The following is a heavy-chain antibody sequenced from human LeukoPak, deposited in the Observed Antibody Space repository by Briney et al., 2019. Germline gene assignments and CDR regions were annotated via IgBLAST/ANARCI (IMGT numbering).Heavy chain of an antibody. CDR1: GFTLSSYG. J-gene: IGHJ5*02. CDR3: AKDVEYQLLGWFDP. Sequence: GRSLRLPCAASGFTLSSYGMHWVRQAPGKGLEWVAAISYDGSNKYYAESVKGRFTISRDDSKNTLYLQMNSLRAEDTAVYYCAKDVEYQLLGWFDPWGQGTLVTVSS. V-gene: IGHV3-30*18. D-gene: IGHD2-2*01. CDR2: ISYDGSNK.